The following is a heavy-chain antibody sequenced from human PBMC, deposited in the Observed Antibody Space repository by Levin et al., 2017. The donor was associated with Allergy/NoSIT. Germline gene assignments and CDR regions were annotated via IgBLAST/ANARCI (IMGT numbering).Heavy chain of an antibody. D-gene: IGHD2-2*01. CDR2: IGTAGDT. CDR3: ARSEDIVVVPAAISGGMDV. Sequence: GGSLRLSCAASGFTFSSYDMHWVRQATGKGLEWVSAIGTAGDTYYPGSVKGRFTISRENAKNSLYLQMNSLRAGDTAVYYCARSEDIVVVPAAISGGMDVWGQGTTVTVSS. CDR1: GFTFSSYD. V-gene: IGHV3-13*01. J-gene: IGHJ6*02.